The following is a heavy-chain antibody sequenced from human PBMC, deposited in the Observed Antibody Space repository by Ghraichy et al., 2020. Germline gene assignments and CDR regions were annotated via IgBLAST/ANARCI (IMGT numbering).Heavy chain of an antibody. J-gene: IGHJ5*02. CDR3: ARDSSRTIVVVPAAIYWFDP. V-gene: IGHV1-18*01. Sequence: ASVKVSCKASGYTFTSYGISWVRQAPGQGLEWMGWISAYNGNTNYAQKLQGRVTMTTDTSTSTAYMELRSLRSDDTAVYYCARDSSRTIVVVPAAIYWFDPWGQGTLVTVSS. CDR1: GYTFTSYG. CDR2: ISAYNGNT. D-gene: IGHD2-2*01.